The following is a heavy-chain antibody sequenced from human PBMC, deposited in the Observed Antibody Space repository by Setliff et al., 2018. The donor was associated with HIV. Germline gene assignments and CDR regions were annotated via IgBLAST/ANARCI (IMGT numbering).Heavy chain of an antibody. V-gene: IGHV3-7*03. CDR1: GFTFSSCW. J-gene: IGHJ6*03. D-gene: IGHD5-18*01. Sequence: GESLKISCAASGFTFSSCWVTWVRQGPGKGLEWVANIKQDGSEKYYVDSVKDRFTISRDNGKNSLYLQMNSLRAEDTAVYYCASSGYNYGGYYMDVWGKGTTVTVSS. CDR3: ASSGYNYGGYYMDV. CDR2: IKQDGSEK.